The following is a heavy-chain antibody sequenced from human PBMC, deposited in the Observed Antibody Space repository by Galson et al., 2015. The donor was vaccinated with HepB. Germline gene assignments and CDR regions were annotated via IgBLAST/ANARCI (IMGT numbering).Heavy chain of an antibody. CDR3: AGSGYYTGWFDP. Sequence: SEPLSLTCTVSGGSISSYYWSWIRQPAGKGLEWIGRIYTSGSTNYDPSLKSRVTMSVDTSKNQFSLKLSSVTAADTAVYYCAGSGYYTGWFDPWGQGTLVTVSS. D-gene: IGHD3-3*01. CDR1: GGSISSYY. V-gene: IGHV4-4*07. CDR2: IYTSGST. J-gene: IGHJ5*02.